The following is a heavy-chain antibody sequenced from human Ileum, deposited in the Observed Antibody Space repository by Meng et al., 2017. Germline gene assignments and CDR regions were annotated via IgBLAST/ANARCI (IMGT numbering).Heavy chain of an antibody. CDR1: GYTLSSLD. D-gene: IGHD5-18*01. J-gene: IGHJ4*02. V-gene: IGHV1-8*01. CDR3: ARGVTAGLDY. CDR2: MSPRSDDT. Sequence: QVPLVQPGAEVKKPGPSVTVSCKASGYTLSSLDINWVRQAPGQGLEWMGWMSPRSDDTGYAQKFQGRVTMTRDTSISTAYMELSSLTSEDTAIYYCARGVTAGLDYWGQGTLVTVSS.